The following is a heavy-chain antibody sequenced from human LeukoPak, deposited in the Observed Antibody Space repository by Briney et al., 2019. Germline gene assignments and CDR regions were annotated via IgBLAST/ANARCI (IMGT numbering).Heavy chain of an antibody. CDR2: IDPDSGGT. D-gene: IGHD2-2*02. CDR1: GYAFTGYY. CDR3: ARVPGPYTTSRFDF. Sequence: ASVRVSCKTSGYAFTGYYLHWVRQAPGQRPEWMGRIDPDSGGTHYGQKFQGRVTVTRDTSITTVYMELSGLTSDDTAVYYCARVPGPYTTSRFDFWGQGTLVTVSS. V-gene: IGHV1-2*02. J-gene: IGHJ4*02.